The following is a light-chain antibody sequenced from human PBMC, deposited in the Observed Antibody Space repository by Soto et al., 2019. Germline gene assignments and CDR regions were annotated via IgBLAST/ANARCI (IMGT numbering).Light chain of an antibody. CDR1: QGIISN. J-gene: IGKJ1*01. Sequence: DTVVTQSPVTLSGSPGERVTLSCRASQGIISNLAWYQQKRGQAPRVLIYGASTRATGVPDRFSGSGSGTEFTLTITSLQSEDSAIYYCQQYYDLPRTFGQGTKVDIK. CDR3: QQYYDLPRT. CDR2: GAS. V-gene: IGKV3-15*01.